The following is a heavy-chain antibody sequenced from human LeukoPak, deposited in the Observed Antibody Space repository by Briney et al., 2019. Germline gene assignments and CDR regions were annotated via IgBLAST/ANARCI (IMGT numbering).Heavy chain of an antibody. CDR2: IYYSGST. D-gene: IGHD3-10*01. V-gene: IGHV4-39*07. CDR3: AALWFGEFLFDY. CDR1: GGSISSSSYY. Sequence: SETLSLTCTVSGGSISSSSYYWGWIRQPPGKGLEWIGSIYYSGSTYYNPSLKSRVTISVDTSKNQFSLKLSSVTAADTAVYYCAALWFGEFLFDYWGQGTLVTVSS. J-gene: IGHJ4*02.